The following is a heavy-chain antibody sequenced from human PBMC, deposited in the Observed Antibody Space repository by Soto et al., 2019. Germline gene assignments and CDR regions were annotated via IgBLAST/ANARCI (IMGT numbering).Heavy chain of an antibody. CDR2: ISDPGTST. D-gene: IGHD2-21*02. CDR3: AKSLVTPSDAFDL. J-gene: IGHJ3*01. CDR1: GFTFGNYA. V-gene: IGHV3-23*01. Sequence: LRRSCAASGFTFGNYAMNWVRQAPGKGLEWISSISDPGTSTYYANSVKGRFSMSRDNSKNTLFLQMNRLRADDTAVYFCAKSLVTPSDAFDLCGRGTLLTVSS.